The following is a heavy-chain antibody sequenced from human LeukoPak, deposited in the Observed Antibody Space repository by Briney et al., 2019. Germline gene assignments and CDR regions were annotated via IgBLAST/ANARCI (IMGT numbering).Heavy chain of an antibody. CDR1: GGSISSYY. CDR3: TRASPGLFDC. D-gene: IGHD2-21*01. Sequence: SETLSLTCTVSGGSISSYYWNWIRQPPGKGLEWIGFIYYSGSTNYNPSLKSRVTISVDTSKNQFSLKLSSVTAADTAVYYCTRASPGLFDCWGQGTLVTVSS. CDR2: IYYSGST. J-gene: IGHJ4*02. V-gene: IGHV4-59*01.